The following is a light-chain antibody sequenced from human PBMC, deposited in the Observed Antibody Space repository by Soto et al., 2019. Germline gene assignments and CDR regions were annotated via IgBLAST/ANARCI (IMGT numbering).Light chain of an antibody. Sequence: DIQMTQSPSTLSASVGDRVTITCRASQSINNWLAWYQQKPGKAPKILISDASTLESGVPSRFSGSGSGTEFTLTISSLQPDDFATYYCHQYKSYSAFGQGTKLEIK. V-gene: IGKV1-5*01. CDR2: DAS. CDR1: QSINNW. CDR3: HQYKSYSA. J-gene: IGKJ2*01.